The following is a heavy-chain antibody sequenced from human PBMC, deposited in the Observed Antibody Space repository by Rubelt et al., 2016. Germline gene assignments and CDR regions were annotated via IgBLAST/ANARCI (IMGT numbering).Heavy chain of an antibody. J-gene: IGHJ4*02. CDR3: ARGPPYWNDGAK. CDR1: GGSFSGYY. CDR2: INHSGST. V-gene: IGHV4-34*01. Sequence: QVQLQQWGAGLLKPPETLSLTCAVYGGSFSGYYWSWIRQPPGKGLEWIGEINHSGSTNYNPSLKSRVTISVDTSKNQFSLKLSSVTAADTAVYYCARGPPYWNDGAKWGQGTLVTVSS. D-gene: IGHD1-1*01.